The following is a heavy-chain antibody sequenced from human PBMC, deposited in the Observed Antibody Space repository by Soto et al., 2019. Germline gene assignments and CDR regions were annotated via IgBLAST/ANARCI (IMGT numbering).Heavy chain of an antibody. J-gene: IGHJ3*02. CDR2: ISDSGDMA. V-gene: IGHV3-23*01. CDR1: GFTVSSYG. Sequence: GGSLRLSCAASGFTVSSYGMNWARQAPGKGLEWVSSISDSGDMAYYADSVKGRFTISRDNSKNTLHLQMNSLRSDDTAVYYCARDSRGITGSHPQVRAFDIWGQGTMVTVSS. D-gene: IGHD1-20*01. CDR3: ARDSRGITGSHPQVRAFDI.